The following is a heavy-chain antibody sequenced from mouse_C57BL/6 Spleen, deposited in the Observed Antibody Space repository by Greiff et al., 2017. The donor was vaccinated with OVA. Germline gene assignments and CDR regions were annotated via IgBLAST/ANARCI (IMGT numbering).Heavy chain of an antibody. J-gene: IGHJ1*03. Sequence: VQLQQSGAELVRPGASVKLSCTASGFNIKDYYMHWVKQRPEQGLEWIGRIDPEDGDTEYAPKFQGKATLTADPSSNTAYLQLSSRTSEDTTVYYGTTFVVATRYFDVWGTGTTVTVSS. V-gene: IGHV14-1*01. D-gene: IGHD1-1*01. CDR1: GFNIKDYY. CDR3: TTFVVATRYFDV. CDR2: IDPEDGDT.